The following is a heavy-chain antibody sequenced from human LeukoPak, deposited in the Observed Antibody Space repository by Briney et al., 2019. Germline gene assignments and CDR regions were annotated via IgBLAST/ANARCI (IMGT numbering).Heavy chain of an antibody. Sequence: SETLSLTCAVYGCSFSGYYWSWIRQPPGKGLEWVGEINHSGSTNYNPSLKSRVTISVDTSKNHFSLKLSSVTAAHTAVYYCERVGADFWSGYPIGEFDYWGQGTLVTVSS. V-gene: IGHV4-34*01. CDR2: INHSGST. CDR3: ERVGADFWSGYPIGEFDY. J-gene: IGHJ4*02. D-gene: IGHD3-3*01. CDR1: GCSFSGYY.